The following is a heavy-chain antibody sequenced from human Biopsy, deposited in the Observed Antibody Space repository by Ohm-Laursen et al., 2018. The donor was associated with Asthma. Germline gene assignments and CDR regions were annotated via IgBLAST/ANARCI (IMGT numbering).Heavy chain of an antibody. V-gene: IGHV4-39*07. CDR2: IYYSGTT. Sequence: SDTLSLTCSLSSGSGGYMRSGNYYWGWIRQPPGKGLEWIGSIYYSGTTYYNPSLESRVTISVDTSKNQFSLKLSSVTAADTAVYYCARGSSGGSYYTSLGYWGQGSLVTVSS. J-gene: IGHJ4*02. CDR3: ARGSSGGSYYTSLGY. CDR1: SGSGGYMRSGNYY. D-gene: IGHD1-26*01.